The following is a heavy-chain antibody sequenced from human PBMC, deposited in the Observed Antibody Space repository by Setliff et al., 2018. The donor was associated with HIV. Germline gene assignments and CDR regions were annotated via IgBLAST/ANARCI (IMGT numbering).Heavy chain of an antibody. CDR2: IYYSGST. J-gene: IGHJ4*02. Sequence: ETLSLTCIVSSGSISTSSYYWGWIRQPPGKGLEWIGSIYYSGSTYYNPSLKSRITISIDTSKNQFSLRLSSATAADTAVYYCARQYYDYVWGTYRSQYYFDNWGQGTLVTVSS. D-gene: IGHD3-16*02. CDR1: SGSISTSSYY. CDR3: ARQYYDYVWGTYRSQYYFDN. V-gene: IGHV4-39*07.